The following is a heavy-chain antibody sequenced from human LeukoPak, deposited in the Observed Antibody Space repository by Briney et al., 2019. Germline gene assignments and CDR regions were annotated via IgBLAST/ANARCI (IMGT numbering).Heavy chain of an antibody. V-gene: IGHV4-4*07. CDR2: IYTSGST. CDR1: GGSISSYY. Sequence: PSETLSLTCTVSGGSISSYYWSWIRQPAGKGLEWIGRIYTSGSTNYNPSLKSRVTMSVDTSKNQFSLKLSSVTAADTAVYYCAKDNGYCSSTSCYLGKNWFDPWGQGTLVTVSS. D-gene: IGHD2-2*03. J-gene: IGHJ5*02. CDR3: AKDNGYCSSTSCYLGKNWFDP.